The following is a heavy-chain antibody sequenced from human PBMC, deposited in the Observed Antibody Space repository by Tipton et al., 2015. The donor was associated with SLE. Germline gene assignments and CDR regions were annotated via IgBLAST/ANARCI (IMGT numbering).Heavy chain of an antibody. D-gene: IGHD3-16*01. V-gene: IGHV3-30*03. CDR3: ARAPAYLYYAMDV. J-gene: IGHJ6*02. Sequence: SLRLSCVASGFTFSLYGMHWVRQAPGKGLEWVSVHADSVKGRFTISRDISKNTVYLQMNSLRPEDTAVYYCARAPAYLYYAMDVWGQGTTVTVSS. CDR1: GFTFSLYG.